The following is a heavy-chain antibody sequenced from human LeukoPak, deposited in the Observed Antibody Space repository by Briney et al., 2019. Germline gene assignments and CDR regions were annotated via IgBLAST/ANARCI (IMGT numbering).Heavy chain of an antibody. J-gene: IGHJ4*02. CDR2: INSRSTDI. D-gene: IGHD3-16*02. CDR1: GFTLSEYY. V-gene: IGHV3-11*05. CDR3: ARDRYGLFDH. Sequence: GGSPRLSCAASGFTLSEYYMSWIRQVPGKGPEWVSSINSRSTDIQYIDSVKGRFTISRDNAKNSLYLQMNGLRVDDTAIYYCARDRYGLFDHWGQGSLITVSS.